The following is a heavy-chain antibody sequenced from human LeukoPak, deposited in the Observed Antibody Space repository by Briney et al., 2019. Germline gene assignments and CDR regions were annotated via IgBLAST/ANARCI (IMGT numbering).Heavy chain of an antibody. CDR3: AGGAPDYYYMDV. Sequence: SETLSLTCTVSGYSISSGYYWGWIRQPPGKGLEWIGSIYHSGSTYYNPSLKSRVTISVDTSKNQFSLKLSSVTAADTAVYYCAGGAPDYYYMDVWGKGTTVTISS. V-gene: IGHV4-38-2*02. CDR2: IYHSGST. J-gene: IGHJ6*03. CDR1: GYSISSGYY. D-gene: IGHD3-16*01.